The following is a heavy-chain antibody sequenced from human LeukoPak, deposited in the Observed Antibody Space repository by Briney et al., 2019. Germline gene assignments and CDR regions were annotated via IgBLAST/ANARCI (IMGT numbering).Heavy chain of an antibody. CDR1: GFTFTNSA. Sequence: SVKVSCEASGFTFTNSAIQWVRQARGQRLEWIGWIVVGSGNTNYAQKFQERVTITRDMSTSTAYMELNSLRFEDTAVYYCAADDLTRGYWGQGTLVTVSS. J-gene: IGHJ4*02. V-gene: IGHV1-58*02. CDR2: IVVGSGNT. CDR3: AADDLTRGY.